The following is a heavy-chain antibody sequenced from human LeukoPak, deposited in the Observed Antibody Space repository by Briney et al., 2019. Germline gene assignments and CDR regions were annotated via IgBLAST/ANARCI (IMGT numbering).Heavy chain of an antibody. J-gene: IGHJ4*02. CDR1: GYTFTSYG. CDR3: ARDKDLTYFDY. V-gene: IGHV1-18*01. D-gene: IGHD3-9*01. Sequence: GASVKVSCKASGYTFTSYGISWVRQATGQGLEWMGWISAYNGNTNYAQKLQGRVTMTTDTSTSTDYMELRSLRSDDTAVYYCARDKDLTYFDYWGQGTLVTVSS. CDR2: ISAYNGNT.